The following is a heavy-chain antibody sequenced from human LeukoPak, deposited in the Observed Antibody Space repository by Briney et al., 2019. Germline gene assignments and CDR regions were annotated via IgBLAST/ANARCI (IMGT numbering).Heavy chain of an antibody. V-gene: IGHV3-66*01. D-gene: IGHD3-10*01. CDR3: ARGYGSGRLNVLFDY. Sequence: GGSLRLSCAASGFTVSSNYMSWVRQAPGKGLEWVSVIYSGGSTYYADSVKGRFTISRDNAKNSLYLQMNSLRAEDTAVYYCARGYGSGRLNVLFDYWGQGTLVTVSS. CDR1: GFTVSSNY. CDR2: IYSGGST. J-gene: IGHJ4*02.